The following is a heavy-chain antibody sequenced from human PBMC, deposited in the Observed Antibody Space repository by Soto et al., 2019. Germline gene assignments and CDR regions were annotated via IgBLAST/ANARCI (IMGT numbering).Heavy chain of an antibody. D-gene: IGHD3-22*01. V-gene: IGHV5-51*01. CDR2: LYPGDSDT. Sequence: GESLKISCKGSGYSFTSYWIGWVRQMREKVLEWMGILYPGDSDTRYSRSFQGQVTISADKSISTAYLQWSSLKALDTAMYYCEVPYYYDSRGYVFDAFDIWGQGTMVTVSS. CDR3: EVPYYYDSRGYVFDAFDI. CDR1: GYSFTSYW. J-gene: IGHJ3*02.